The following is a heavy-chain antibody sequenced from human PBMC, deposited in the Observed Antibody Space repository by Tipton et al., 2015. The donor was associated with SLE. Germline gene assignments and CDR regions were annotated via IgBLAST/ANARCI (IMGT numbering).Heavy chain of an antibody. V-gene: IGHV1-46*01. Sequence: QLVQSGAEVKKPGASVRVSCKASGYTFSDYYVHWVRQAPGQGLEWMGIINPSGGKTTYAQKFQGRVAMTSDTSTSTAYMELSSLRSEDTAVYYCAKSRLGFREEFLDYWGQGTLVTVSS. J-gene: IGHJ4*02. CDR2: INPSGGKT. D-gene: IGHD3-10*01. CDR1: GYTFSDYY. CDR3: AKSRLGFREEFLDY.